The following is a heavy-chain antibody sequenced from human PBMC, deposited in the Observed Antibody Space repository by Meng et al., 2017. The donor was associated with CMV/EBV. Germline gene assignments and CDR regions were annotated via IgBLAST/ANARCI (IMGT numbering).Heavy chain of an antibody. V-gene: IGHV3-30*02. Sequence: GESLKISCAASGFTFSSYGMHWVRQAPGKGLEWVAFIRYDGSNKYYADSVKGRFTISRDSSKNTLYLQMNSLRAEDTAVYYCAKDGGEGGQLWLPSYYYYGMDVWGQGTTVTVSS. CDR2: IRYDGSNK. J-gene: IGHJ6*02. D-gene: IGHD5-18*01. CDR3: AKDGGEGGQLWLPSYYYYGMDV. CDR1: GFTFSSYG.